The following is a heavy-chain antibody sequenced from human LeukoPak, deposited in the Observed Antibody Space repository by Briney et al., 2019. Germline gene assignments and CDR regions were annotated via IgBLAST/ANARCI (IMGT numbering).Heavy chain of an antibody. CDR3: ARDGRFGVVIKD. V-gene: IGHV1-69*04. D-gene: IGHD3-3*01. Sequence: SVKVSCKASGGTFSSYTISWVRQAPGQGLEWMGRIIPILGIANYAQKFQGRVTITADKSTSTAYMELSRLRSEDTAVYYCARDGRFGVVIKDWGQGTLVTVSS. J-gene: IGHJ4*02. CDR2: IIPILGIA. CDR1: GGTFSSYT.